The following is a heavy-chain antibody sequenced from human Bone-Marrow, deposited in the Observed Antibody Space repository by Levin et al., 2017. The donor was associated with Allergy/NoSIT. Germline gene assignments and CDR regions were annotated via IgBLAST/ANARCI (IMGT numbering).Heavy chain of an antibody. CDR3: ARVYSAAGTSTDGVLGY. Sequence: RASETLSLTCLVSGDSISIGGYYWTWIRQRPGKGLEWIGNIYHSGNTYYNPSLKSRVTMSVDTSKNRFSLRLSSVTAADTAVYYCARVYSAAGTSTDGVLGYWGQGTLVTVSS. J-gene: IGHJ4*02. V-gene: IGHV4-31*03. CDR1: GDSISIGGYY. D-gene: IGHD6-13*01. CDR2: IYHSGNT.